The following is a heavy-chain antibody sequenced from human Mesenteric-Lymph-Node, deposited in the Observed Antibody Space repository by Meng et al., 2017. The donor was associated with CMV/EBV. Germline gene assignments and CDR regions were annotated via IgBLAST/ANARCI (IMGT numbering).Heavy chain of an antibody. CDR3: ARDFGYYYDSSGYYPTRSFDY. Sequence: GESLKISCAASGFTSSSYEMNWVRQAPGKGLEWVSSISSSSSYIYYADSVKGRFTISRDNAKNSLYLQMNSLRAEDTAVYYCARDFGYYYDSSGYYPTRSFDYWGQGTLVTVSS. CDR2: ISSSSSYI. CDR1: GFTSSSYE. J-gene: IGHJ4*02. D-gene: IGHD3-22*01. V-gene: IGHV3-21*01.